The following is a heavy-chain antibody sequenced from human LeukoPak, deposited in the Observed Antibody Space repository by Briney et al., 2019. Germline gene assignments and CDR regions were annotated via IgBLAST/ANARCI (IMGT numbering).Heavy chain of an antibody. D-gene: IGHD3-3*01. CDR2: INPNSGGT. CDR3: ARVKRIFGVVTAFDY. CDR1: GYTFTGYH. J-gene: IGHJ4*02. Sequence: ASVKVSCKASGYTFTGYHMHWVRQAPGQGLEWMGWINPNSGGTNYAQEFQGRVTMTRDTSISTAYMELSRLRSDDTAVYYCARVKRIFGVVTAFDYWGQGTLVTVSS. V-gene: IGHV1-2*02.